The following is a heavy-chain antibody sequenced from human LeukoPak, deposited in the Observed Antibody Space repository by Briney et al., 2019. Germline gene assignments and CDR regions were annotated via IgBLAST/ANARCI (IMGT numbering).Heavy chain of an antibody. CDR2: IIPIFGTA. CDR1: GYTFTSYA. J-gene: IGHJ4*02. Sequence: GASVKVSCKASGYTFTSYAISWVRQAPGQGLEWMGGIIPIFGTANYAQKFQGRVTITADESTSTAYMELSSLRSEDTAVYYCARWYYYDSSGYSRAFDYWGQGTLVTVSS. V-gene: IGHV1-69*13. D-gene: IGHD3-22*01. CDR3: ARWYYYDSSGYSRAFDY.